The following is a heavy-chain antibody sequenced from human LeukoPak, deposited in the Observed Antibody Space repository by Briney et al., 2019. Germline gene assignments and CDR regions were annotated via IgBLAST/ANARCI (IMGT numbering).Heavy chain of an antibody. J-gene: IGHJ2*01. Sequence: GGSLRLSCAASGFTFSSYAMSWVRQAPGKGLEWVSAISGSGGSTYYADSVKGRFTISRDNSKNTLYLQMNSLRAEDTAVYYCAKSGYSSTHYWYFDLWGRGTLVTVSS. CDR1: GFTFSSYA. V-gene: IGHV3-23*01. CDR3: AKSGYSSTHYWYFDL. D-gene: IGHD6-13*01. CDR2: ISGSGGST.